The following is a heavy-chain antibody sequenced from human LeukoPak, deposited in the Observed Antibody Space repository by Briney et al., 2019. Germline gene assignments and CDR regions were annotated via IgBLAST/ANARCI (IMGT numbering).Heavy chain of an antibody. J-gene: IGHJ4*02. D-gene: IGHD3-10*01. CDR2: MHHSGST. CDR1: GYCISTDYH. Sequence: SETLSLTCAVSGYCISTDYHWGWIRQPPGKGLEWIGSMHHSGSTYYNPSLKSRVTISLDTSKNRVSLKLNSVTAADTAVYYWAGDRSYYTFDYWGQGTLVTVSA. CDR3: AGDRSYYTFDY. V-gene: IGHV4-38-2*02.